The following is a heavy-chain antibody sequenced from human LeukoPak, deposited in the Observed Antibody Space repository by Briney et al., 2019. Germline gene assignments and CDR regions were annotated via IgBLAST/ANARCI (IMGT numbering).Heavy chain of an antibody. CDR2: IYNSGST. J-gene: IGHJ4*02. CDR3: ARGGTSIAARPSVVPFDY. Sequence: SETLSLTCTVSGGSVSSGSYYWSWIRQPPGKGLEWIGYIYNSGSTKYNPSLKSRVIISVDTSKNQFSLKLSSVTAADTAVYYCARGGTSIAARPSVVPFDYWGQGTLVTVSS. D-gene: IGHD6-6*01. CDR1: GGSVSSGSYY. V-gene: IGHV4-61*01.